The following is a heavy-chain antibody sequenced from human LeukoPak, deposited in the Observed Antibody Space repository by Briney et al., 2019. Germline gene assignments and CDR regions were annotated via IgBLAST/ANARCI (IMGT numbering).Heavy chain of an antibody. V-gene: IGHV1-46*01. J-gene: IGHJ3*02. Sequence: ASVKVSCKASGYIFTNYYMHWVRQAPGQGLEWMGIINLSAGSTSYAQKFQSRLTLTRDTSTSTLYMELGSLIPDDTAAYYCARAYGSELAFDIWGQGTMVTVSS. CDR2: INLSAGST. CDR1: GYIFTNYY. D-gene: IGHD3-10*01. CDR3: ARAYGSELAFDI.